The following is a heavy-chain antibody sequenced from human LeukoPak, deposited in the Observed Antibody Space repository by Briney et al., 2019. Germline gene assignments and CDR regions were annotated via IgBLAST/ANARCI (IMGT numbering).Heavy chain of an antibody. CDR2: INPSGGST. V-gene: IGHV1-46*01. J-gene: IGHJ4*02. D-gene: IGHD6-19*01. CDR1: GYTFTSYY. CDR3: ARDRETYSSGSSLDY. Sequence: ASVKVSCKTSGYTFTSYYMHWVRQAPGQGLEWMGIINPSGGSTSYAQKFQGRVTMTRETSTSTVYMELSSLRSEDTAVYYCARDRETYSSGSSLDYWGLGTLVTVSS.